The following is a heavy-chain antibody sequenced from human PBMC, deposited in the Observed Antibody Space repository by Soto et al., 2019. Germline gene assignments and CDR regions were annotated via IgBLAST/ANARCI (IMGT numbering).Heavy chain of an antibody. V-gene: IGHV1-69*01. J-gene: IGHJ4*02. D-gene: IGHD3-16*01. Sequence: QEQLVQSGAEVKKPGSSVKVSCKASGGIFSSYAISWVRQAPGQGLEWMGGVIPIFGTANYAQKFQGRVTITADESTNTAYMDLRSLKSEDTAIYYCARGGSGYVWFNEFWGQGTLVTVSS. CDR2: VIPIFGTA. CDR1: GGIFSSYA. CDR3: ARGGSGYVWFNEF.